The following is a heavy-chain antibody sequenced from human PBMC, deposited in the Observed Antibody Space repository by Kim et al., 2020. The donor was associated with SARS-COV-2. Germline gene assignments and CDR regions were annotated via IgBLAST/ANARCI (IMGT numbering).Heavy chain of an antibody. CDR1: GFTFSSYS. V-gene: IGHV3-48*02. D-gene: IGHD3-3*01. CDR3: ARDGRITIFGVVPGYAFDI. J-gene: IGHJ3*02. CDR2: ISSSSSTI. Sequence: GGSLRLSCAASGFTFSSYSMNWVRQAPGKGLEWVSYISSSSSTIYYADSVKGRFTISRDNAKNSLYLQMNSLRDEDTAVYYCARDGRITIFGVVPGYAFDIWGQGTMVTVSS.